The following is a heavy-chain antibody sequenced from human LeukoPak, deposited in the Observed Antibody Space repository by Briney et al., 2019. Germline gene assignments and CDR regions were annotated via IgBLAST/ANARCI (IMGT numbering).Heavy chain of an antibody. V-gene: IGHV4-59*03. D-gene: IGHD3-22*01. Sequence: SETLSLTCTVSGGSISRYFWGWIRQAPGKVLEWIGNVYYTGRTKYNPSLKSRVTISVDTSKNQFSLHLTSGTAADTAIYYCAKSVEYYDNTAYQFDYWGQGTLVTVSS. CDR2: VYYTGRT. J-gene: IGHJ4*02. CDR1: GGSISRYF. CDR3: AKSVEYYDNTAYQFDY.